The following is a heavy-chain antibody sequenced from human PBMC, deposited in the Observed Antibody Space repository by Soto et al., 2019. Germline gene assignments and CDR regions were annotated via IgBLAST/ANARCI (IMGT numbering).Heavy chain of an antibody. J-gene: IGHJ5*02. Sequence: GSLRLSCVASGFSLSDHFMDWVRQAPGKGLEVVAVISYDGSDKYYADSVKGRFTISRDDSKNTLYLQMNSLRAEDTAVYYCAKTAGYDYVWGSSGLDPWGQGTLVTVSS. CDR2: ISYDGSDK. CDR1: GFSLSDHF. D-gene: IGHD3-16*01. CDR3: AKTAGYDYVWGSSGLDP. V-gene: IGHV3-30*18.